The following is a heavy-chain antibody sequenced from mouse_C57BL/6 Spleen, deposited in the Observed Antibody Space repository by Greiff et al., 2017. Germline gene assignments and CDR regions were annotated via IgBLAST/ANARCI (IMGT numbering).Heavy chain of an antibody. CDR1: GYTFTDYY. Sequence: EVQLQQSGPELVKPGASVKISCKASGYTFTDYYMNWVKQSHGKSLEWIGDINPNNGGTSYNQKFKGKATLTVDKSSSTAYMELRSLTSEDSAVYYCARSDYHGSSYYFGYWGQGTTLTVSS. J-gene: IGHJ2*01. V-gene: IGHV1-26*01. CDR2: INPNNGGT. CDR3: ARSDYHGSSYYFGY. D-gene: IGHD1-1*01.